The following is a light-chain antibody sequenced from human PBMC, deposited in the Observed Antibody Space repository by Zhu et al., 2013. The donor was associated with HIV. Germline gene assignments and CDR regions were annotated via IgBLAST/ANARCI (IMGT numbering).Light chain of an antibody. CDR2: KAS. CDR3: QQYNSYPIT. Sequence: IRMTQSPSSLSASTGDRVTITCRASQTISNWLAWYQQKPGKAPKLLIYKASTLEGGVPSRFSGTRSGTEFTLTISSLQSDDFATYYCQQYNSYPITFGQGTRLDSK. J-gene: IGKJ5*01. V-gene: IGKV1-5*03. CDR1: QTISNW.